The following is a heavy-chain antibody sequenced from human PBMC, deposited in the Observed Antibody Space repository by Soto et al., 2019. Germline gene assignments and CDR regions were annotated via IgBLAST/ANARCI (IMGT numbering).Heavy chain of an antibody. V-gene: IGHV4-39*01. J-gene: IGHJ3*02. Sequence: SETLFLTCTVSGGSISSSSYYWGWIRQPPGKGLEWIGSIYYSGSTYYNPSLKSRVTISVDTSKNQFSLKLSSVTAADTAVYYCATMSGSYFDAFDIWGQGTMVTVSS. D-gene: IGHD1-26*01. CDR1: GGSISSSSYY. CDR3: ATMSGSYFDAFDI. CDR2: IYYSGST.